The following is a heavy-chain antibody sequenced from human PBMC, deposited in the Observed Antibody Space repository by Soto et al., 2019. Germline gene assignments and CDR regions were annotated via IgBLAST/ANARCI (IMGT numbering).Heavy chain of an antibody. CDR3: ARDGIAAAGTSWFDP. J-gene: IGHJ5*02. Sequence: QVQLVQSGAEEKKPGASVKVSCKASGYTFTSHAMHWVRQAPGQRLEWMGWINAGNGNTKYSQKFQGRVTITTDTSASTAYRELSSLRSEDTAVYYCARDGIAAAGTSWFDPWGQGTVVTVSS. V-gene: IGHV1-3*05. D-gene: IGHD6-13*01. CDR1: GYTFTSHA. CDR2: INAGNGNT.